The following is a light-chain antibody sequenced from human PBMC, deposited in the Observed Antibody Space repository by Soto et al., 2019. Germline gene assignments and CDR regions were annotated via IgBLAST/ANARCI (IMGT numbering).Light chain of an antibody. CDR3: LQFYNFSWT. J-gene: IGKJ1*01. CDR2: AAS. Sequence: AIQMTQPPSSLSASVGDRVTISCRASQVIGNDLTWNQQKPGKAPRLLIFAASNLQRGVPSRFSGSGSGTDFTLTISRLQPEDFATYYCLQFYNFSWTFGQGTKVDIK. V-gene: IGKV1-6*01. CDR1: QVIGND.